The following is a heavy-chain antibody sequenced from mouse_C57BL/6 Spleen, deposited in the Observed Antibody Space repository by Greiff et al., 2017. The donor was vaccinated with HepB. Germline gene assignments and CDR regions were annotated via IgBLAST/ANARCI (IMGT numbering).Heavy chain of an antibody. J-gene: IGHJ3*01. Sequence: QVQLKESGPGLVQPSQSLSITCTVSGFSLTSYGVHWVRQSPGKGLEWLGVIWSGGSTDYNAAFISRLSISKDNSKSQVFFKMNSLQADDTAIYYCARGVLGRGAWFAYWGQGTLVTVSA. CDR2: IWSGGST. CDR3: ARGVLGRGAWFAY. D-gene: IGHD4-1*01. CDR1: GFSLTSYG. V-gene: IGHV2-2*01.